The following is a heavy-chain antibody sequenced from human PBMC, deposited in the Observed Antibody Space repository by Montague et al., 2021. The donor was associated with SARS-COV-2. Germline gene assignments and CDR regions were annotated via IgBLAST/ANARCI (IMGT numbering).Heavy chain of an antibody. CDR2: INHSGST. V-gene: IGHV4-34*01. CDR3: ARRGYSYYYYGMDV. D-gene: IGHD5-24*01. J-gene: IGHJ6*02. Sequence: SETLSLTCTVSGGSISGYYWSWIRQPPEKGLEWVGEINHSGSTNYNPSLKSRVTISVDTSKNQFSLKLSSVTAADTAVYYCARRGYSYYYYGMDVWGQGTTVTVSS. CDR1: GGSISGYY.